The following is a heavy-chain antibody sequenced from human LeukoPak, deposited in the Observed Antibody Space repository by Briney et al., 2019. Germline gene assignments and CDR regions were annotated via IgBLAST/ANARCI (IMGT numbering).Heavy chain of an antibody. Sequence: GGSLRLSCAASGFTFSSYAMSWVRQAPGKGLEWVSAISGSGGGTYYADSVKGRFTISRDNSKNTLYLQMNSLRAEDTAVYYCAKGVVSQLLLYQNYFDYWGQGTLVTVSS. V-gene: IGHV3-23*01. CDR3: AKGVVSQLLLYQNYFDY. J-gene: IGHJ4*02. D-gene: IGHD2-2*02. CDR1: GFTFSSYA. CDR2: ISGSGGGT.